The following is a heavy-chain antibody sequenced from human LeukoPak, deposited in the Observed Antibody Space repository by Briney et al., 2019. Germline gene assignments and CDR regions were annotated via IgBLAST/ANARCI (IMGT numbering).Heavy chain of an antibody. D-gene: IGHD4-17*01. Sequence: GGSLRLSCAASGFTFSSYEMNWVRQAPGKGLEWVSYISSSGGTIYYADSVKGRFTISRDNAKNSLYLQMNSLRAEDTAVYYCARDSYGGDYRDYYYYYGMDVWGQGTTVTVSS. V-gene: IGHV3-48*03. CDR3: ARDSYGGDYRDYYYYYGMDV. J-gene: IGHJ6*02. CDR2: ISSSGGTI. CDR1: GFTFSSYE.